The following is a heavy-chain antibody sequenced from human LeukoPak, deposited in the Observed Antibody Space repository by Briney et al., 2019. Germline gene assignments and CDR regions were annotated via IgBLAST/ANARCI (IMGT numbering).Heavy chain of an antibody. V-gene: IGHV3-33*01. Sequence: GGSLRLSCAASGFTFSSYGMHWVRQAPGKGLEWVAVIWYAGSNKYYADSVKGRFTISRDNSKNTLYLQMNSLRAEDTAVYYCAGVWFGEPWGAFDIWGQGIMVTVSS. J-gene: IGHJ3*02. CDR2: IWYAGSNK. CDR3: AGVWFGEPWGAFDI. D-gene: IGHD3-10*01. CDR1: GFTFSSYG.